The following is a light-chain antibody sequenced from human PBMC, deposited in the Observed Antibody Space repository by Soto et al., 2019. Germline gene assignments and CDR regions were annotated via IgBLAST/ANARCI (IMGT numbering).Light chain of an antibody. CDR3: HQYNSWPPGT. CDR2: GAS. Sequence: EIVMTQSPVTLSVSPGERATLSFRASQNINNNLAWYQQKPGQAPRLLIYGASTRATGISARFSGGGSGTEFTLTISSLQSEDFALYYCHQYNSWPPGTFGQGTKVDIK. J-gene: IGKJ2*01. CDR1: QNINNN. V-gene: IGKV3-15*01.